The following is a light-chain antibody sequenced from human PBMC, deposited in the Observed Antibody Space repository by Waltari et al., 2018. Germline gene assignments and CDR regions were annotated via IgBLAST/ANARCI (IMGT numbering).Light chain of an antibody. V-gene: IGLV4-69*01. J-gene: IGLJ2*01. Sequence: QLVLTQSPSASASLGASVKLTCTLSSGHSSYAIAWHQQQPGKGPRYLMKLNSDGSHSKGDGIPDRFSGSSSGAERYLTISSLQSEDEADYYCQTWGTYVVFGGGTKLTVL. CDR1: SGHSSYA. CDR3: QTWGTYVV. CDR2: LNSDGSH.